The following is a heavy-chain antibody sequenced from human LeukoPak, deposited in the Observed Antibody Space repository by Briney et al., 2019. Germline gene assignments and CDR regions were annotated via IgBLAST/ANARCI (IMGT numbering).Heavy chain of an antibody. CDR2: ISGSGGST. D-gene: IGHD4-23*01. V-gene: IGHV3-23*01. CDR1: GFTFSNFA. Sequence: GGSLRLSCVASGFTFSNFAMSWVRQAPGKGLEWVSAISGSGGSTYYADSVKGRFTISRDNSKNTLYLQMNSLRAEDTAVYYCANRAGNQDYWGQGTLVTVSS. J-gene: IGHJ4*02. CDR3: ANRAGNQDY.